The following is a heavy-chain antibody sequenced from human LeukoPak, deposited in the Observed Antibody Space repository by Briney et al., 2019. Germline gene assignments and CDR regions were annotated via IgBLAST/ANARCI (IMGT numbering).Heavy chain of an antibody. CDR3: ARDQALSGSSGPYYFDY. D-gene: IGHD1-26*01. CDR1: GFTFSSYS. CDR2: ISSSSSTI. V-gene: IGHV3-48*01. J-gene: IGHJ4*02. Sequence: GGSLRLSCAASGFTFSSYSMNWVRQAPGKGLEWVSYISSSSSTIYYADSVKGRFTISRDNAKNSLYLQMNSLRAEDTAAYYCARDQALSGSSGPYYFDYWGQGTLVTVSS.